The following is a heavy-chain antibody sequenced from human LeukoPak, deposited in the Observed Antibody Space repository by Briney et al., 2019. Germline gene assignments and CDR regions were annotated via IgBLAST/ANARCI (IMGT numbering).Heavy chain of an antibody. Sequence: PGGSLRLSCAASGSTFSTYEMNWVRQAPGKGLEGLEWVSYISGSGSTIYYADSVKGRFTISRDNAKNSLYLQMNSLRAEDTAIYYCARGGNYFSYWGQGTLVTVSS. CDR2: ISGSGSTI. CDR1: GSTFSTYE. J-gene: IGHJ4*02. CDR3: ARGGNYFSY. D-gene: IGHD2-15*01. V-gene: IGHV3-48*03.